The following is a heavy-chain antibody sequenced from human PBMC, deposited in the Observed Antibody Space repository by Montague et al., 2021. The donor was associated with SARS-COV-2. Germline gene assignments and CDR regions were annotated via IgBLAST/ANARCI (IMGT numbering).Heavy chain of an antibody. V-gene: IGHV2-70*11. CDR2: IDWDDDK. Sequence: PALVKPTQTLTLTCTFSGFSPSTSGMCVSWIRQPPGKALEWLARIDWDDDKYYSTSLKTRLTISKDTSKNQVVLTMTNMDPVDTATYYCARGYYDILTGYLDAFDIWGQGTMVTVSS. CDR3: ARGYYDILTGYLDAFDI. D-gene: IGHD3-9*01. J-gene: IGHJ3*02. CDR1: GFSPSTSGMC.